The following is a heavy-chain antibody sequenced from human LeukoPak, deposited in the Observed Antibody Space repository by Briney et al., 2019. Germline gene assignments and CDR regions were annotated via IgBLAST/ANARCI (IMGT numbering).Heavy chain of an antibody. D-gene: IGHD4-17*01. CDR3: ASNGDFFDY. CDR2: INQDGSEK. CDR1: RLTFRSYW. J-gene: IGHJ4*02. V-gene: IGHV3-7*05. Sequence: GGSLRLSCVASRLTFRSYWMSWVRQAPGKGLEWVANINQDGSEKYYVDSVKGRFTISRDNAKNSLYLQMNSLSAEDTAVYYCASNGDFFDYWGQGTLVTVSS.